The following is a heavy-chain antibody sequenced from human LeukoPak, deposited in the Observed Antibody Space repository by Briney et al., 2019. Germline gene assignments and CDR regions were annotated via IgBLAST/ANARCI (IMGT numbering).Heavy chain of an antibody. CDR1: GGSFSGYY. D-gene: IGHD5-24*01. Sequence: KPSETLSLTCAVYGGSFSGYYWSWIRQPPGKGLEWIGEINHSGSTNYNPSLKSRVTISVDTSKNQFSLKLSSVTAADTAVYYCARDVDRGLHRAFDIWGQGTMVTVSS. CDR3: ARDVDRGLHRAFDI. CDR2: INHSGST. V-gene: IGHV4-34*01. J-gene: IGHJ3*02.